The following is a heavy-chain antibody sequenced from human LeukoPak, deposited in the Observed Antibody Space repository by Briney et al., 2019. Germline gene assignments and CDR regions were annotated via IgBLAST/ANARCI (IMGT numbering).Heavy chain of an antibody. CDR3: ARVTDFWSGWNAFDI. D-gene: IGHD3-3*01. CDR2: IYTSGIT. V-gene: IGHV4-61*02. Sequence: PSETLSLTCTVSGGSVSSGSYYWSWIRQPAGKGLEWIGRIYTSGITNYNPSLESRVTISVGTSKNQFSLKLSSVTAADTAVYYCARVTDFWSGWNAFDIWGQGTMVTVSS. CDR1: GGSVSSGSYY. J-gene: IGHJ3*02.